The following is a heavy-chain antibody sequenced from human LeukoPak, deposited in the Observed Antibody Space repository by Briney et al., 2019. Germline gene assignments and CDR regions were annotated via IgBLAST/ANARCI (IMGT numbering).Heavy chain of an antibody. D-gene: IGHD3-22*01. J-gene: IGHJ5*02. CDR2: IIPIFGTA. Sequence: GASVKVSCKASGGTFSSYAISCVRQAPGQGLEWMGGIIPIFGTANYAQKFQGRVTITADESTSTAYMELSSLRSEDTAVYYCARDLYDSSGYYSNWFDPRGQGTLVTVSS. V-gene: IGHV1-69*13. CDR1: GGTFSSYA. CDR3: ARDLYDSSGYYSNWFDP.